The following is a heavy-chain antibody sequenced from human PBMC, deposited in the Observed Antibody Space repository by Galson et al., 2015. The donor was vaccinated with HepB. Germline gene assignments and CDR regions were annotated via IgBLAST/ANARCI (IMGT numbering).Heavy chain of an antibody. CDR2: IYYSGST. CDR3: ARVGDASGRNFVADAFDI. D-gene: IGHD2/OR15-2a*01. V-gene: IGHV4-31*03. Sequence: TLSLTCTVSGGSISSGGYYWSWIRQHPGKGLEWIGYIYYSGSTYYNPSLKSRVTISVDTSKNQFSLKLSSVTAADTAVYYCARVGDASGRNFVADAFDIWGQGTMVTVSS. J-gene: IGHJ3*02. CDR1: GGSISSGGYY.